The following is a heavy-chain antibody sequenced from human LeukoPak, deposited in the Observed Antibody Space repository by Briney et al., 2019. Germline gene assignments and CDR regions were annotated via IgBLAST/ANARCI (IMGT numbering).Heavy chain of an antibody. J-gene: IGHJ5*02. V-gene: IGHV3-23*01. CDR3: AKGLARGFDP. CDR1: EFTFSNYV. Sequence: GGSLRLSCAASEFTFSNYVMSWIRQGPGKGLEWVAGISGSGGTTYYADSVKGRFTISRDNSKNTLYLQMNNLRAEDTAVYYCAKGLARGFDPWGQGTLVTVSS. CDR2: ISGSGGTT.